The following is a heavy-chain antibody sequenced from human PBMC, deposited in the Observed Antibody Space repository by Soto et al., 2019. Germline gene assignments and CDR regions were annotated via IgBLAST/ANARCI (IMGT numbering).Heavy chain of an antibody. CDR2: INPNSGGT. V-gene: IGHV1-2*02. Sequence: QVQLVQSGAEVKKPGASVKVSCKASGYTFTGYYMHWVRQAPGQGLEWMGWINPNSGGTNYAQKFQGRGTMTRDSSISTGYMELSRLRSDDTAVYYCARGIGRIVVVPAANVYWWFDPWGQGTLVAVST. CDR3: ARGIGRIVVVPAANVYWWFDP. CDR1: GYTFTGYY. D-gene: IGHD2-2*01. J-gene: IGHJ5*02.